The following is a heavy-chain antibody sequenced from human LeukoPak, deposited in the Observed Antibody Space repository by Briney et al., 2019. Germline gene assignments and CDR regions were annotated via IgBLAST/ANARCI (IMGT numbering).Heavy chain of an antibody. D-gene: IGHD5-24*01. CDR1: GFSFSTYW. CDR2: MKQDGSEK. CDR3: ARDRRDGYNVLDY. J-gene: IGHJ4*02. Sequence: PGGSLSLSCAASGFSFSTYWMTWVRQAPGEGMEWVANMKQDGSEKYYVDSVKGRFTISRDNAKNSLYLEMNSLRAEDTAMFYCARDRRDGYNVLDYWGQGTLVTVSS. V-gene: IGHV3-7*01.